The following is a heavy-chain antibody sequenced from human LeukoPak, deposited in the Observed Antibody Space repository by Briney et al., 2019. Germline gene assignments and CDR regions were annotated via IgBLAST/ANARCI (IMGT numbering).Heavy chain of an antibody. CDR3: ARDVVPYSSNWYYFDY. V-gene: IGHV3-30-3*01. D-gene: IGHD6-13*01. J-gene: IGHJ4*02. CDR1: GFTFSSYA. Sequence: GGSLRLSCAASGFTFSSYAMHWVRQAPGKGLEWVAVISYDGSNKYYADSVKGRFTISRDNSKNTLYLQMNSLRAEDTAVYYCARDVVPYSSNWYYFDYWGQGALVTVSS. CDR2: ISYDGSNK.